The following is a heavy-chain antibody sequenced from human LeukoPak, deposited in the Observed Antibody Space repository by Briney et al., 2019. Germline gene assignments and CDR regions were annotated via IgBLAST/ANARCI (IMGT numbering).Heavy chain of an antibody. CDR3: ASGYCSSTSCYPLIDAFDI. V-gene: IGHV5-51*01. CDR2: IYPGDSDT. Sequence: GESLEISCKGSGYSFTSYWIGWVRQMPGKGLEWMGIIYPGDSDTRYSPSFQGQVTISADKSISTAYLQWSSLKASDTAMYYCASGYCSSTSCYPLIDAFDIWGQGTMVTVSS. J-gene: IGHJ3*02. CDR1: GYSFTSYW. D-gene: IGHD2-2*03.